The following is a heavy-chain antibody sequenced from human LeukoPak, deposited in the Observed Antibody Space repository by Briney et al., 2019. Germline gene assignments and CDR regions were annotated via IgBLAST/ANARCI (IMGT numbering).Heavy chain of an antibody. CDR2: ISSSSSYI. Sequence: PGGSLRLSCAASGFTFSSYSMNWVRQAPGKGLEWVSSISSSSSYIYYADSVKGRFTISRDNAKNSLYLQMNSLRAEVTAVYYCARVVYNYDSSGYSWDVWGQGTTVTVSS. J-gene: IGHJ6*02. CDR1: GFTFSSYS. D-gene: IGHD3-22*01. CDR3: ARVVYNYDSSGYSWDV. V-gene: IGHV3-21*04.